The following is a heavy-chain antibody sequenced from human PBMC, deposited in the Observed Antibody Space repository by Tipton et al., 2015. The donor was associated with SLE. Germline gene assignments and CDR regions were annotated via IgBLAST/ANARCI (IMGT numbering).Heavy chain of an antibody. J-gene: IGHJ4*02. CDR1: GFTFSNYE. D-gene: IGHD1-26*01. V-gene: IGHV3-48*03. CDR2: IHSSGTTI. Sequence: SLRLSCTASGFTFSNYEMNWVRQAPGKGLEGVSYIHSSGTTIYYAASGKGRFTTSRDNAKNSLYLQMNSLRAEDTAIYYCARDLRGGELRRYFDYWGQGTLVTVSS. CDR3: ARDLRGGELRRYFDY.